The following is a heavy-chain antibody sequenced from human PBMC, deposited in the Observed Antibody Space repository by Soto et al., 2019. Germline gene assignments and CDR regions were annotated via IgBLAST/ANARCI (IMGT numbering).Heavy chain of an antibody. CDR1: GFTFSTYA. J-gene: IGHJ4*02. CDR2: ISSTGGSA. Sequence: EVQLLESGGGLVEPGGSLRLSCAASGFTFSTYAMTWVRQAPGKGLEWVSAISSTGGSAYYADSVRGRFTISRDNSKHTLSLQMSSLRAEDTAVYYCAKAPRLWFGTYYFDYWGQGTLVTVSS. CDR3: AKAPRLWFGTYYFDY. V-gene: IGHV3-23*01. D-gene: IGHD3-10*01.